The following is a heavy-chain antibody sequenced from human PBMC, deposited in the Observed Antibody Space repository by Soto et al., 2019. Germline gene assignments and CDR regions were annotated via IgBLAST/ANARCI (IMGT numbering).Heavy chain of an antibody. CDR2: IMPVFRRP. CDR1: GGTFRTSA. CDR3: ARDKDRLQLGGNYYYILDV. V-gene: IGHV1-69*12. J-gene: IGHJ6*02. D-gene: IGHD1-1*01. Sequence: QVQLVQSGAEVKKPGSSVKVSCKASGGTFRTSAISWVRQAPGQGLEWVGGIMPVFRRPKYAQNFQDRVTITADESTSTASMELSSLRSDDTAVYYCARDKDRLQLGGNYYYILDVWGQGTAVTVSS.